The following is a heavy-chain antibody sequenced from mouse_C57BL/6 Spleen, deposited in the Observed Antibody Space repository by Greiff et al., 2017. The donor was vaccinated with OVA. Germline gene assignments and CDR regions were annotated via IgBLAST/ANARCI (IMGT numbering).Heavy chain of an antibody. CDR3: ARHEAGIYDGYYGGFDY. V-gene: IGHV1-62-2*01. D-gene: IGHD2-3*01. J-gene: IGHJ2*01. CDR1: GYTFTEYT. Sequence: VQLQQSGAELVKPGASVKLSCKASGYTFTEYTIHWVKQRSGQGLEWIGWFYPGSGSIKYNEKFKDKATLTADKSSSTVYMELSRLTSEDSAVYFCARHEAGIYDGYYGGFDYWGQGTTLTVSS. CDR2: FYPGSGSI.